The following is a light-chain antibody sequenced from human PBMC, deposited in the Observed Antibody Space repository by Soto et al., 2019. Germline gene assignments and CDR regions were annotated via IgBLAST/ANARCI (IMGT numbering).Light chain of an antibody. Sequence: SAATLSVYTGERATLSCTASQSVSSNLAWYQQKPGQAPRLLIYDASNRATGIPARFSGSGSGTDFTLTISSLEPEDFAVYYCQPRSNWPLWPFGQGTNVDIK. CDR3: QPRSNWPLWP. CDR1: QSVSSN. V-gene: IGKV3-11*01. CDR2: DAS. J-gene: IGKJ1*01.